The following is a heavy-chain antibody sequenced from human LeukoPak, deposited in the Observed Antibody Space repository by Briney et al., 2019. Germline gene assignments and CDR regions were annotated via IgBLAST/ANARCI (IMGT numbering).Heavy chain of an antibody. D-gene: IGHD6-19*01. J-gene: IGHJ4*02. CDR1: GFTFSSYS. V-gene: IGHV3-23*03. CDR3: VTSLPGQWPFDK. CDR2: IDIHSRST. Sequence: PGGSLRLSCAASGFTFSSYSMNWVRQAPERGLEYISVIDIHSRSTHYADSVKGRFTISRDNSKNTLYLQVNSLRAEDTAVYYCVTSLPGQWPFDKWGQGTLVTVSS.